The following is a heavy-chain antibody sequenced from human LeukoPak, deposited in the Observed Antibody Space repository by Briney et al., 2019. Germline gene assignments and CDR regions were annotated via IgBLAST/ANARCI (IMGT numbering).Heavy chain of an antibody. V-gene: IGHV4-39*01. CDR2: IYYSGST. CDR3: ARLEGIAAAGTYDY. D-gene: IGHD6-13*01. J-gene: IGHJ4*02. Sequence: SETLPLTCTVSGGSISSSSYYWGWIRQPPGKGLEWIGSIYYSGSTYYNPSLKSRVTTSVDTSKNQFSLKLSSVTAADTAVYYCARLEGIAAAGTYDYWGQGTLVTVSS. CDR1: GGSISSSSYY.